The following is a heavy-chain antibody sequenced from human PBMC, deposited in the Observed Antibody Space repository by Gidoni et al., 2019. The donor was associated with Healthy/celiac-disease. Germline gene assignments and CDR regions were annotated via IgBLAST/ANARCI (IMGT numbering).Heavy chain of an antibody. Sequence: EVQLVESGGGLVKPWGSLRLSCAASGFTFSSYSMNWVRQAPGKGLEWVSSISSSSSYIYYADSVKGRFAISRDNAKNSLYLQMNSLRAEDTAVYYCARSIAVAGTSNYWGQGTLVTVSS. CDR1: GFTFSSYS. V-gene: IGHV3-21*01. D-gene: IGHD6-19*01. CDR3: ARSIAVAGTSNY. J-gene: IGHJ4*02. CDR2: ISSSSSYI.